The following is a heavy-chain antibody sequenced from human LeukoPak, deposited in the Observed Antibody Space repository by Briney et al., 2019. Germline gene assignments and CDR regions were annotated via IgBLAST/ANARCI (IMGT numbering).Heavy chain of an antibody. CDR3: ARGRQWLYIDY. V-gene: IGHV4-34*01. CDR2: INHSGST. J-gene: IGHJ4*02. CDR1: GGSFRGYY. Sequence: SETLSLTCAVYGGSFRGYYWSWIRQPPGKGLEWIGEINHSGSTNYNPSLKSRVTISVDTSKNQFSLKLSSVTAADTAVYYCARGRQWLYIDYWGQGTVVTVSS. D-gene: IGHD6-19*01.